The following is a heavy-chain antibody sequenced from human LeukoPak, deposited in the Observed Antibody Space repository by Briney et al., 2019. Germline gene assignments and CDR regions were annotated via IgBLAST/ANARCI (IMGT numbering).Heavy chain of an antibody. CDR1: GFTFSRYW. CDR3: ARAPAEIGGYYPEYFRH. J-gene: IGHJ1*01. Sequence: SLRLSCAASGFTFSRYWMHWVRQAPGKGLVWVSRIKSVGSTNYADSVKGRITISRDNAKNTVSLQMNSLRAEDTGVYYCARAPAEIGGYYPEYFRHWGQGTLVPGSS. CDR2: IKSVGST. V-gene: IGHV3-74*01. D-gene: IGHD3-22*01.